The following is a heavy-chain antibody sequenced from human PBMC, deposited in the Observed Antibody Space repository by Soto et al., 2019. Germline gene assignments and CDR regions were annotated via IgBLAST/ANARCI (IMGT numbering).Heavy chain of an antibody. CDR1: GSTFISYA. Sequence: PAGSERISGADSGSTFISYARSWVRQAPGKGLEWASAISGSGGSTYYADSVKGRFTISRDNSKNTLYLQMNSLRAEDTAVYYCAKDREVVVAATSDYWGQGTLVTVSS. J-gene: IGHJ4*02. D-gene: IGHD2-15*01. CDR3: AKDREVVVAATSDY. V-gene: IGHV3-23*01. CDR2: ISGSGGST.